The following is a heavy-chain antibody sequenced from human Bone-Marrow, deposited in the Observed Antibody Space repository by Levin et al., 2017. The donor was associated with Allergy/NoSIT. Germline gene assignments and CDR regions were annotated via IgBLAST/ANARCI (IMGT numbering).Heavy chain of an antibody. CDR2: INHSGST. CDR1: GGSFSGYY. V-gene: IGHV4-34*01. J-gene: IGHJ6*02. D-gene: IGHD6-19*01. Sequence: SQTLSLTCAVYGGSFSGYYWSWIRQPPGKGLEWTGEINHSGSTNYNPSLKSRVTISVDTSKNQFSLKLSSVTAADTAVYYCARVGEVRAVAGRDYYYGMDVWGQGTTVTVSS. CDR3: ARVGEVRAVAGRDYYYGMDV.